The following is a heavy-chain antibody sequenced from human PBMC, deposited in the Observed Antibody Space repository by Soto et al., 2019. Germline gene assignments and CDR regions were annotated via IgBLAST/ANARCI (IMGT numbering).Heavy chain of an antibody. CDR2: IYYSGST. Sequence: QPPGKGLEWIGSIYYSGSTYYNPSLKSRVTISVDTSKNQFSLKLSSVTAADTAVYYCARLHYGDYVDYWGQGTLVTVSS. CDR3: ARLHYGDYVDY. J-gene: IGHJ4*02. D-gene: IGHD4-17*01. V-gene: IGHV4-39*01.